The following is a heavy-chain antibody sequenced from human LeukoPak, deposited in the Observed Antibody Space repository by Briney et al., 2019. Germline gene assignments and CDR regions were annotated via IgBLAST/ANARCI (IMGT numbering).Heavy chain of an antibody. J-gene: IGHJ5*02. V-gene: IGHV3-21*01. CDR1: GFTFSSYS. D-gene: IGHD2-2*01. CDR3: ARDRHRCSTSCPNWFDP. CDR2: ISSSSYI. Sequence: GGSLRLSCAASGFTFSSYSMNWVRQAPGKGLEWVSSISSSSYIYYADSVKGRFTISRDNAKNSLYLQMNSLRAEDTAVYYCARDRHRCSTSCPNWFDPWGQGTLVTVSS.